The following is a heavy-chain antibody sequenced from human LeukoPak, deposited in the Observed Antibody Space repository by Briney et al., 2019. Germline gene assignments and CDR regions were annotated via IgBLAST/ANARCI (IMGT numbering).Heavy chain of an antibody. CDR3: AKDSGIVGATDAFDI. CDR2: ISGSGGST. V-gene: IGHV3-23*01. J-gene: IGHJ3*02. Sequence: GGSLRLSCAASGFTFSSYAMSWVRQAPGKGLEWVSAISGSGGSTYYADSVKGRFTIFRDNSKNTLYLQMNSLRAEDTAVYYCAKDSGIVGATDAFDIWGQGTMVTVSS. D-gene: IGHD1-26*01. CDR1: GFTFSSYA.